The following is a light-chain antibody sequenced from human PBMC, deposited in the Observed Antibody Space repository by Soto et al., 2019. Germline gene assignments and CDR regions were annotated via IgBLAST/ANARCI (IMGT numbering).Light chain of an antibody. V-gene: IGLV3-21*02. CDR1: NIGSKS. CDR2: NGC. CDR3: QLWVSSSHHFYA. Sequence: SYALAQPPSVSVAPGQTARITCGGDNIGSKSVHWYQQKPGQAPVLVVYNGCDRPSGIPDRFSGSNSGSTATLTISRVEAGDEPDYYCQLWVSSSHHFYAFGTGTKVTVL. J-gene: IGLJ1*01.